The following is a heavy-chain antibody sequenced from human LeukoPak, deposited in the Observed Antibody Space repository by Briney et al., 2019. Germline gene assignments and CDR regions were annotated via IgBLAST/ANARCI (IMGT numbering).Heavy chain of an antibody. V-gene: IGHV3-30*02. D-gene: IGHD5-18*01. J-gene: IGHJ4*02. CDR3: AKGYGESHFDS. CDR2: IRYDGSIQ. Sequence: GGSLRLTCAASGFNFRSYGMHLVRQAPGKGLEWVAFIRYDGSIQYYADSVKGRFSISRDNSNNTLYLQMNSLRAEDTAVYFCAKGYGESHFDSWGQGTLVTVSS. CDR1: GFNFRSYG.